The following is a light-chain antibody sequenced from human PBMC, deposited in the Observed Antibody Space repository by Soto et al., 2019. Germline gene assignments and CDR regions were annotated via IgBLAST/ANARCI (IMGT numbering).Light chain of an antibody. Sequence: DIVLTQSPATLSLSPGERATLSCRSSQSVTKYIAWYQHKPGRAPRLLIYDTSNRATGIPARFSGSGSGTDFTLTISSLEPEDSAMYCCQQRYSWLTFGGGTKVDI. CDR3: QQRYSWLT. CDR2: DTS. J-gene: IGKJ4*01. V-gene: IGKV3-11*01. CDR1: QSVTKY.